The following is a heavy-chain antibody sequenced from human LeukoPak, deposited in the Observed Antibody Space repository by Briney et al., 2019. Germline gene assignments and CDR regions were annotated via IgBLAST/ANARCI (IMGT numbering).Heavy chain of an antibody. CDR1: GASISSYY. CDR3: ARVGILRFPSNWFDP. CDR2: IYYSGST. V-gene: IGHV4-59*01. D-gene: IGHD3-3*01. J-gene: IGHJ5*02. Sequence: SETLSLTCTVSGASISSYYWSWIRQPPGKGLEWIGYIYYSGSTRYNPSLKSRVTISVDTSKDQFSLKLSSVTAADTAVYYCARVGILRFPSNWFDPWGQGTLVTVSS.